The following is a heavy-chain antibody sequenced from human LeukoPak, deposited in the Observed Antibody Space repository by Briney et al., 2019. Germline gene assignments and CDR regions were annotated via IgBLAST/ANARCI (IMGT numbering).Heavy chain of an antibody. V-gene: IGHV1-24*01. Sequence: ASVKVSCKVSVYTLTELSMHWVRQAPGKGLEWRRGFDPEDGETIYAQKFQGRVTMTEDTSTDTAYMELSSLRSEDTAVYYCATNFSWNKSGFNYWGQGTLVTVSS. D-gene: IGHD1/OR15-1a*01. CDR2: FDPEDGET. CDR3: ATNFSWNKSGFNY. CDR1: VYTLTELS. J-gene: IGHJ4*02.